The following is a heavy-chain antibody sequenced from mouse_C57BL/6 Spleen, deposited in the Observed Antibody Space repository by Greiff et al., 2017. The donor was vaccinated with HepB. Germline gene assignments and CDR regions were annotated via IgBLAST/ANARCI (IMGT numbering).Heavy chain of an antibody. Sequence: EVKLVESGGGLVKPGGSLKLSCAASGFTFSSYAMSWVRQTPEKRLEWVATISDGGSYTYYPDNVKGRFTISRDNAKNNLYLQMSHLKSEDTALYYCARRDLHGHGFFAYWGQGTLVTVSA. CDR2: ISDGGSYT. J-gene: IGHJ3*01. V-gene: IGHV5-4*03. D-gene: IGHD1-1*01. CDR3: ARRDLHGHGFFAY. CDR1: GFTFSSYA.